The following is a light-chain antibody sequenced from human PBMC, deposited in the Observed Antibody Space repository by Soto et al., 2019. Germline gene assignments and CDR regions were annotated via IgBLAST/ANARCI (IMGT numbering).Light chain of an antibody. J-gene: IGLJ3*02. CDR2: DTN. V-gene: IGLV7-46*01. Sequence: QAAVTQEPSLTVSPGGTVTLTCGSSTGTVTSTHYPFWFQQKPGQAPTIVIYDTNNKNSWTPARFSGSLLGGKAALTLSGAQPEDEAEYYCLLSYNTFRVFGGGTKVTVL. CDR3: LLSYNTFRV. CDR1: TGTVTSTHY.